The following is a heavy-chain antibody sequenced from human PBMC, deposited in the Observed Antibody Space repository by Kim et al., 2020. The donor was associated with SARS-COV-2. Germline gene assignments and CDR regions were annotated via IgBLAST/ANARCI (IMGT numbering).Heavy chain of an antibody. CDR1: GGSFSGYY. J-gene: IGHJ6*02. D-gene: IGHD2-2*01. CDR3: ARGRGPVVRQYQLLMEHGEYYYGMDV. Sequence: SETLSLTCAVYGGSFSGYYWSWIRQPPGKGLEWIGEINHSGSTNYNPSLKSRVTISVDTSKNQFSLKLSSVTAADTAVYYCARGRGPVVRQYQLLMEHGEYYYGMDVWGQGTTVTVSS. CDR2: INHSGST. V-gene: IGHV4-34*01.